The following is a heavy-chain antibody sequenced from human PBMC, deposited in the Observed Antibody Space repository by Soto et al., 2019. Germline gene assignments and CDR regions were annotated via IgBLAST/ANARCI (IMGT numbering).Heavy chain of an antibody. D-gene: IGHD1-26*01. Sequence: GGSLRLSCAASGFTFSSYSMNWVRQAPGKGLEWVSYISSSSSTIYYADSVKGRFTISRDNAKNSLYLQMNSLRAEDTAVYYFVREGSYYYYGMDVWGQGTTVTVSS. CDR2: ISSSSSTI. V-gene: IGHV3-48*01. CDR1: GFTFSSYS. CDR3: VREGSYYYYGMDV. J-gene: IGHJ6*02.